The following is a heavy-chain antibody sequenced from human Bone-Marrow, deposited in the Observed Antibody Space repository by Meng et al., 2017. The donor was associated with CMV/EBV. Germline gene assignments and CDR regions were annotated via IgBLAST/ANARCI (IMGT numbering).Heavy chain of an antibody. CDR3: AREADNNWFDP. V-gene: IGHV3-53*01. CDR2: IYSGGST. J-gene: IGHJ5*02. CDR1: GFTVSSNY. Sequence: EVQLGECGGGLIQPGGSLRLSCAASGFTVSSNYMSWVRQAPGKGLEWVSVIYSGGSTYYADSVKGRFTISRDNSKNTLYLQMNSLRAEDTAVYYCAREADNNWFDPWGQGTLVTVSS.